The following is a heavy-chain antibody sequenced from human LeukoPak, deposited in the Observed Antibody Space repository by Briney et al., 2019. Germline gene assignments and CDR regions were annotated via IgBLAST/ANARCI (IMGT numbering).Heavy chain of an antibody. V-gene: IGHV3-23*01. CDR3: AKAAGSSVHY. CDR2: ISGSGDST. J-gene: IGHJ4*02. CDR1: GFIVSSYA. Sequence: GGSLRLSCAASGFIVSSYAMTWVRQASGKGLEWVSGISGSGDSTYYGDSVKGRFTISRDNSKNTLDLQMNSLRAEDTAVYYCAKAAGSSVHYWGQGTLVTVSS. D-gene: IGHD6-19*01.